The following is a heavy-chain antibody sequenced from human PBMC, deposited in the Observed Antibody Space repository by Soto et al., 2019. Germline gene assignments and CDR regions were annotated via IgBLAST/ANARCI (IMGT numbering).Heavy chain of an antibody. D-gene: IGHD1-26*01. Sequence: QVQLVQSGAEVKKPGASVKVSCKASGYTFTGYYMHWVRQAPGQGLEWMGWINPNSGGTNYAQKFQGWVTMTRDTSISTAYMELSRLRSDDTAVYYCARGQGIVGATPSWLSLSLDFDYWGQGTLVTVSS. CDR3: ARGQGIVGATPSWLSLSLDFDY. CDR2: INPNSGGT. CDR1: GYTFTGYY. V-gene: IGHV1-2*04. J-gene: IGHJ4*02.